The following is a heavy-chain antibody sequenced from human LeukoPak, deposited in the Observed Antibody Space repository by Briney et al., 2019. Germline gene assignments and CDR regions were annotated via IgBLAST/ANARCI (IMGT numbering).Heavy chain of an antibody. D-gene: IGHD3-10*01. CDR1: GGSISSSNW. CDR3: ASNYYGSGSLDY. CDR2: IYHSGSA. V-gene: IGHV4-4*02. Sequence: PSETLSLTCAVSGGSISSSNWWSWVRQPPGKGLEWIGEIYHSGSANYNPSLKSRVTISVDKSKNQFSLRLSSVTAADTAVYYCASNYYGSGSLDYWGQGTLVTVSS. J-gene: IGHJ4*02.